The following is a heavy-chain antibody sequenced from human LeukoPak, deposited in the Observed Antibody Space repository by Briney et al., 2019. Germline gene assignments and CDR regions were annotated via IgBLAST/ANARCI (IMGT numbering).Heavy chain of an antibody. CDR2: ISHSGST. V-gene: IGHV4-39*01. CDR1: GDSISSSSYSSTYY. J-gene: IGHJ4*02. D-gene: IGHD3-10*01. CDR3: ARVRMNGSGSYGY. Sequence: SETLSLTCTVSGDSISSSSYSSTYYWAWIRQPPGKGLEWIGSISHSGSTYYNPSLKSRVTISVDTSKNQFSLKVGSVTAADTAVYYCARVRMNGSGSYGYWGQGTLVTVSS.